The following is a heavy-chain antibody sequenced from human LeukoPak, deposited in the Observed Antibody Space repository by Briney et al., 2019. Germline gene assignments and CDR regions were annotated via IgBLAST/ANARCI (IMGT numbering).Heavy chain of an antibody. CDR3: ARESTIAVAGPAHYYFDY. CDR2: IKQDGSEK. V-gene: IGHV3-7*01. CDR1: GFTFSSYW. Sequence: GGSLRLSCAASGFTFSSYWMSWVRQAPGKGLEWVANIKQDGSEKYYVDSVKGRFTISRDNAKNSLYLQMNSLRAEDTAVYYCARESTIAVAGPAHYYFDYWGQGTLVTVSS. D-gene: IGHD6-19*01. J-gene: IGHJ4*02.